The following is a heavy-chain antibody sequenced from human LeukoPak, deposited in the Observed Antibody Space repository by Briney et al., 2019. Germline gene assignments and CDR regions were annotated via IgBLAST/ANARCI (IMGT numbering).Heavy chain of an antibody. J-gene: IGHJ4*02. CDR1: GFTFSSYG. D-gene: IGHD2-8*02. CDR3: ARLFGGVTTYDY. CDR2: IRYDGSNK. Sequence: GGSLRLSCAASGFTFSSYGMHWVRQAPGKGLEWVAFIRYDGSNKYYADSVKGRFTISRDNSKNTLNLQMNSLRAEDTAVYYCARLFGGVTTYDYWGQGALVTVSS. V-gene: IGHV3-30*02.